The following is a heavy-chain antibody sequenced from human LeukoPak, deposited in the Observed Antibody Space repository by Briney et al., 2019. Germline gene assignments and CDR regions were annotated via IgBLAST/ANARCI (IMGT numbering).Heavy chain of an antibody. CDR1: GYTFTSYG. V-gene: IGHV1-18*01. D-gene: IGHD3-22*01. J-gene: IGHJ4*02. CDR2: ISAYNGNT. CDR3: AREGGYYDSSGGPMYYFDY. Sequence: EASVKVSCKASGYTFTSYGISWVRQALGQGLEWMGWISAYNGNTNYAQKLQGRVTMTTDTSTSTAYMELRSLRSDDTAVYYCAREGGYYDSSGGPMYYFDYWGQGTLVTVSS.